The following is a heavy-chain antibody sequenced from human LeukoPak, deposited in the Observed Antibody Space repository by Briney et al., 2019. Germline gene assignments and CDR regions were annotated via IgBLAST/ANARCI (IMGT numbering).Heavy chain of an antibody. Sequence: GGSLRLSCAASGFTFSSYGMHWVRQAPGKGLEWVAVISYDGSNKYYADSVKGRFTISRDNSKNTLYLQMNSLRAEDTAVYYCAKDRIDYWGQGTLVTVSS. CDR2: ISYDGSNK. CDR3: AKDRIDY. CDR1: GFTFSSYG. V-gene: IGHV3-30*18. J-gene: IGHJ4*02.